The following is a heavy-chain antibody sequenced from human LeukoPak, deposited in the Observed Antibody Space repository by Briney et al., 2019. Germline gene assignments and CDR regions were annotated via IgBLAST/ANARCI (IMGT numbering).Heavy chain of an antibody. CDR2: ISGNGGGT. D-gene: IGHD3-22*01. CDR3: AKRGVVIRVILVGFHKEAYYFDS. V-gene: IGHV3-23*01. CDR1: GITLNNYG. Sequence: PGGSLRLSCAVSGITLNNYGMGWVRQAPGRGLEWVAGISGNGGGTNYADSVKGRFTISRDRPKNTLYLQMNRLRAEDTAVYYCAKRGVVIRVILVGFHKEAYYFDSWGRGALVTVSS. J-gene: IGHJ4*02.